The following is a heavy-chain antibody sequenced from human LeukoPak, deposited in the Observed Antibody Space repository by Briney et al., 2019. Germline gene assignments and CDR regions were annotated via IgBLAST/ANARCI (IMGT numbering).Heavy chain of an antibody. CDR2: IKQDGSEK. Sequence: GGSLRLSCTTSGFNFSAYWMGWVRQAPGKGLEWVANIKQDGSEKYYVDSVKGRFTISRDNAKNSLYLQMNSLRAEDTAVYYCARDRAVTTANWFDPWGQGTLVTVSS. J-gene: IGHJ5*02. CDR1: GFNFSAYW. V-gene: IGHV3-7*01. CDR3: ARDRAVTTANWFDP. D-gene: IGHD4-11*01.